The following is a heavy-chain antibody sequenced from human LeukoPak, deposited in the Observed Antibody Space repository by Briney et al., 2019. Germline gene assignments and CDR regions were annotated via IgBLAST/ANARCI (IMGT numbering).Heavy chain of an antibody. V-gene: IGHV3-21*01. Sequence: KTGGSLRLSCAASGFTFSSYAMSWVRQAPGKGLEWVSSISSSSSYIYYADSVKGRFTISRDNAKNSLYLQMNSLRAEDTAVYYCARGTMYYYDSSGYYRNFDYWGQGTPVTVSS. CDR3: ARGTMYYYDSSGYYRNFDY. D-gene: IGHD3-22*01. CDR1: GFTFSSYA. J-gene: IGHJ4*02. CDR2: ISSSSSYI.